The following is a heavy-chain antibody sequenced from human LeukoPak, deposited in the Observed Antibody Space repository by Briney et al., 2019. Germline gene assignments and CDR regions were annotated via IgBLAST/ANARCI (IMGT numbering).Heavy chain of an antibody. CDR1: GYTFTSYY. Sequence: ASVKVSCKASGYTFTSYYMHWVRQAPGQGLEWMGWINTNTGNPTYAQGFTGRFVFSLDTSVSTAYLQISSLKAEDTAVYYCARDRGISSGYQIRNYYYYGMDVWGQGTTVTVSS. D-gene: IGHD6-19*01. CDR2: INTNTGNP. V-gene: IGHV7-4-1*02. J-gene: IGHJ6*02. CDR3: ARDRGISSGYQIRNYYYYGMDV.